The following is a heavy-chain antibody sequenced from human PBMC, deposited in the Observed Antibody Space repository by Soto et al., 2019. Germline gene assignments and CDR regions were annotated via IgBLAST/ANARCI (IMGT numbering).Heavy chain of an antibody. V-gene: IGHV1-18*01. J-gene: IGHJ4*02. CDR3: GRGGLAVSGTYDY. D-gene: IGHD6-19*01. CDR2: ISGNNGDT. CDR1: GYTFTNYG. Sequence: QVQLVQSGAEVKKSGASMKVSCKASGYTFTNYGVAWVRRAPGQGLEWMGWISGNNGDTKYAQNLQNRVTMPTDTSTNTAYMEVRSLRSDDTAVYYCGRGGLAVSGTYDYWGQGTLVTVSS.